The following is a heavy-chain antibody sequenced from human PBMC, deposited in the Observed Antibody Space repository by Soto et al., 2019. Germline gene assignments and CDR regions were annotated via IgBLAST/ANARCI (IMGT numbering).Heavy chain of an antibody. CDR2: ILPVFGTP. J-gene: IGHJ6*02. Sequence: QVQLVQSGAEVKKPESSVKVSCKASGGIFNSFAISWVRQAPGQGLEWMGGILPVFGTPSNSPNFQGRITITADRSTSTAYMELSSLRFEDTAVYYCARSAAAGLKGSSDVWGQGTRLTVSS. CDR1: GGIFNSFA. V-gene: IGHV1-69*06. D-gene: IGHD6-13*01. CDR3: ARSAAAGLKGSSDV.